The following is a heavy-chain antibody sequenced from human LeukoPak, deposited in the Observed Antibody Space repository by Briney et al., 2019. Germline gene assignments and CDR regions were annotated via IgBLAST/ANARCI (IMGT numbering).Heavy chain of an antibody. Sequence: SETLSLTCAVSGYSISSGYYWGWIRQPPGKGLEWIGSIYHSGSTYYNPSLKSRVTISVDTSKNQFSLKLSSVTAADTAVYYCASTGGGELLLPVLHYYYYMDVWGKGTTVTVSS. D-gene: IGHD2-15*01. CDR1: GYSISSGYY. V-gene: IGHV4-38-2*01. J-gene: IGHJ6*03. CDR3: ASTGGGELLLPVLHYYYYMDV. CDR2: IYHSGST.